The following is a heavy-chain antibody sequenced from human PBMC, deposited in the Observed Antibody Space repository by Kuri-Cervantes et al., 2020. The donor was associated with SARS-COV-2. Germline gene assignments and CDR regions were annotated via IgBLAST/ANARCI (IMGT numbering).Heavy chain of an antibody. Sequence: GESLKISCAASGFAFRSYGMHWVRQAPGKGLEWVAVTSFDENNKRYADSVKGRFSISRDNAKNSLYLQMNSLRAEDTAVYYCARDSYYDSPGHWGQGTLVTVSS. CDR3: ARDSYYDSPGH. V-gene: IGHV3-30*03. D-gene: IGHD3-22*01. CDR1: GFAFRSYG. CDR2: TSFDENNK. J-gene: IGHJ4*02.